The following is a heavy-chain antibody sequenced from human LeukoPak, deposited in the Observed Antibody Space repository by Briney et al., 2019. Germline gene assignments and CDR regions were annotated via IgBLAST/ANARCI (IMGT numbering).Heavy chain of an antibody. V-gene: IGHV3-9*01. CDR3: AKDKASIGDSSGYYFEYFQP. CDR2: ISWYSCGL. D-gene: IGHD3-22*01. Sequence: GRSLRLSCASSVFTYDDYAMHCVREAPGKGLVGVSGISWYSCGLGDEDSVKRRFTISRDNAKTSLYLRMNSLRAEDTALYYCAKDKASIGDSSGYYFEYFQPWGQGTLVTVSS. CDR1: VFTYDDYA. J-gene: IGHJ1*01.